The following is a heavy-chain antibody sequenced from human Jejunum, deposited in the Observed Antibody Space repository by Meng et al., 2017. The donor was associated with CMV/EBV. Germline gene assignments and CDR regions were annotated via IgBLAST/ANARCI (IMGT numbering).Heavy chain of an antibody. D-gene: IGHD2-2*01. CDR2: SSRSGGDT. CDR1: FNGYA. Sequence: FNGYAMTWVRQAPGKGLEWLSVSSRSGGDTNYADSVKGRFTISRDNSKNTLYLQIHSLRAEDTAVYYCAKESGQYQMLSYYGLDVWGQGTTVTVSS. V-gene: IGHV3-23*01. J-gene: IGHJ6*02. CDR3: AKESGQYQMLSYYGLDV.